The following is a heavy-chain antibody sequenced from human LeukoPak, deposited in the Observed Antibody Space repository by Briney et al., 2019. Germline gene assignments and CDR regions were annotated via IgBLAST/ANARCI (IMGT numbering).Heavy chain of an antibody. J-gene: IGHJ3*02. V-gene: IGHV4-4*07. Sequence: SETLSLTCTVSGGSISSYYWSWIRQPAGKGLEWIGRIYTSGSTNYNPSLKSRVTMSVDTSKNQFSLKLSSVTAADTAVYYCARGGGEDSSGYYYRNDAFDIWGQGTMVTVSS. D-gene: IGHD3-22*01. CDR2: IYTSGST. CDR3: ARGGGEDSSGYYYRNDAFDI. CDR1: GGSISSYY.